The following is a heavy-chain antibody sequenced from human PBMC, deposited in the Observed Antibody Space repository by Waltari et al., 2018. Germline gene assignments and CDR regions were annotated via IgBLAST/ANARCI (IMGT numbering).Heavy chain of an antibody. D-gene: IGHD5-12*01. CDR2: LYSGGST. Sequence: EVQLVESGGGLIQPGGSLRLSCAASGFTVSSNYMSWVRQAPGKGLEWGSVLYSGGSTSYADSVKGRLAISKVNSENPLYLQMNSLGSEDTAVYYCARETSRGRWLQLDYWGQGSLVTVSS. V-gene: IGHV3-53*01. CDR3: ARETSRGRWLQLDY. CDR1: GFTVSSNY. J-gene: IGHJ4*02.